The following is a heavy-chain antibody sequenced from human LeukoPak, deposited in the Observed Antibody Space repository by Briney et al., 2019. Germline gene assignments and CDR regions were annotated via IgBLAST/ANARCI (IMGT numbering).Heavy chain of an antibody. Sequence: SETLSLTCAVYGGSFSGYYWSWIRQPPGKGLEWIGGINHSGSTNYNPSLKSRVTISVDTSKNQFSLKLSSVTAADTAVYYCAGSGGSYYYDSSGYYRRNHPLDYWGQGTLVTVSS. CDR1: GGSFSGYY. CDR2: INHSGST. V-gene: IGHV4-34*01. J-gene: IGHJ4*02. D-gene: IGHD3-22*01. CDR3: AGSGGSYYYDSSGYYRRNHPLDY.